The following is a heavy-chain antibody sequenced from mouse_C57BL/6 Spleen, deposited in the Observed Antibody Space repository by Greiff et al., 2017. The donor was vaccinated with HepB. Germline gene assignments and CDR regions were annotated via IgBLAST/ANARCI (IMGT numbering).Heavy chain of an antibody. CDR1: GFNIKDYY. V-gene: IGHV14-1*01. CDR3: TQLDYYGSSPGYWYFDV. CDR2: IDPEDGDT. Sequence: EVQLQQSGAELVRPGASVKLSCTASGFNIKDYYMHWVKQRPEQGLEWIGRIDPEDGDTEYAPKFQGKATMTADTSSNTAYLQLSSLTSEDTAVYYCTQLDYYGSSPGYWYFDVWGTGTTVTVSS. J-gene: IGHJ1*03. D-gene: IGHD1-1*01.